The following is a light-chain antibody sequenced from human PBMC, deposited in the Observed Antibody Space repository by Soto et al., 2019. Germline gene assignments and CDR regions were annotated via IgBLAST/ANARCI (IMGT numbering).Light chain of an antibody. CDR3: SAYAGSNTFV. CDR1: SSDVGANY. CDR2: EVT. Sequence: QSALAQPPSASGSPGQSVTISCTGTSSDVGANYVSWYQQHLGKAPKLIIYEVTLRPSGVPDRFSGSKSGNTASLTVSGLQADDEADYYCSAYAGSNTFVFGTGTKLTVL. V-gene: IGLV2-8*01. J-gene: IGLJ1*01.